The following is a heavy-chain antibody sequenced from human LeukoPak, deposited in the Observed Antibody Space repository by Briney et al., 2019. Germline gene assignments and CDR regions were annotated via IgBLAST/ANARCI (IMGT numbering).Heavy chain of an antibody. CDR3: AKDLVVVGATPYHPFDY. CDR2: IRYDGRNK. Sequence: GGSLRLSCAASGFTFDSYDMNWVRQAPGKGLEWVSFIRYDGRNKKYVDSVKGRFTISRDNSKNKLYLQMNSLRHEDTAVYYCAKDLVVVGATPYHPFDYWGQGTLVTVSS. J-gene: IGHJ4*02. D-gene: IGHD2-15*01. CDR1: GFTFDSYD. V-gene: IGHV3-30*02.